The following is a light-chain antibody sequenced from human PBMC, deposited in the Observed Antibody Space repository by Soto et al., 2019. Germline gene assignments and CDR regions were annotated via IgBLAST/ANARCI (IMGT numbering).Light chain of an antibody. CDR2: EVI. J-gene: IGLJ1*01. CDR3: CSYAGSRVYV. V-gene: IGLV2-23*02. Sequence: QSVLTQVASVSGSPGQSITISCTGTSSDVGTFNLVSWYQQHPGKAPRLMIYEVIKRPSGVSNRFSGSKSGNTASLTISGLQAEDEADDYCCSYAGSRVYVFGTGTKVTVL. CDR1: SSDVGTFNL.